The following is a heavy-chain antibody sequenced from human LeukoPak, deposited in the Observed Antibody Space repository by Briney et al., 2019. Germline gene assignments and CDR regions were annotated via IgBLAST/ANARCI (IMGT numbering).Heavy chain of an antibody. CDR3: ARPHCSGGSCYPYYFDY. J-gene: IGHJ4*02. D-gene: IGHD2-15*01. Sequence: GGSLRLSCAASGFTFSSYAMHWVRQAPGKGLAYVSAISSNRGSTYYANSVKGRFTISRDNSKNTLYLQMGSLRAEDMAVYYCARPHCSGGSCYPYYFDYWGQGTLVTVSS. CDR2: ISSNRGST. CDR1: GFTFSSYA. V-gene: IGHV3-64*01.